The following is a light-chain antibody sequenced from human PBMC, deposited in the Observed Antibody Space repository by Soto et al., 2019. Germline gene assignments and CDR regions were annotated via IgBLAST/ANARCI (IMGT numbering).Light chain of an antibody. CDR2: GAS. V-gene: IGKV3-20*01. CDR1: QSVSSSY. Sequence: EIVLTQSPGTLSLSPGERATLSCRASQSVSSSYLAWYQQKPGQAPRLLIYGASSRATGIPDRFSGSGSGTDFTLTISRLETEDCAVYYCQQYGSPITFGQGTRLEIK. CDR3: QQYGSPIT. J-gene: IGKJ5*01.